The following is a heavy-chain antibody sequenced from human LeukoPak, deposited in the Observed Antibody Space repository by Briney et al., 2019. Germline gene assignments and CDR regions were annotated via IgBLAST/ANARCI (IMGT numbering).Heavy chain of an antibody. J-gene: IGHJ5*02. CDR2: IYYSGST. D-gene: IGHD3-10*01. CDR3: ARLLLWFGDLIGWFDP. V-gene: IGHV4-39*01. Sequence: SETLSLTCAVYGGSFSGYYWGWIRQPPWKGLEWIGSIYYSGSTYYNPSLKSRVTISVDTSKNQFSLKLSSVTAADTAVYYCARLLLWFGDLIGWFDPWGQGTLVTVSS. CDR1: GGSFSGYY.